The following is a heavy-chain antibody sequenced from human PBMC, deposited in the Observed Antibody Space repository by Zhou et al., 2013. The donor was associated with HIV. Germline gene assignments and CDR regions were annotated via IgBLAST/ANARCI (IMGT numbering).Heavy chain of an antibody. CDR2: ISVDNGNT. D-gene: IGHD6-13*01. J-gene: IGHJ6*03. CDR3: ARVASSSWPNYSYSYYMDV. V-gene: IGHV1-18*01. CDR1: GYTFTKHG. Sequence: QVQLVQSGGEVKKPGASVKVSCKASGYTFTKHGISWVRQAPGQGLEWMGRISVDNGNTNYAQKVQGRVTMTTDTFTSTAYMELRSLRSDDTAVYYCARVASSSWPNYSYSYYMDVWGKGTTVTVSS.